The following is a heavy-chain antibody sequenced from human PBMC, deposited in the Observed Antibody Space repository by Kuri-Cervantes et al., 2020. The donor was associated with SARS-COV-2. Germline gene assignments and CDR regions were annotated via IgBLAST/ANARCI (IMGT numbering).Heavy chain of an antibody. CDR3: ARGIVVVVAAMGYFDY. J-gene: IGHJ4*02. CDR1: GYTFTNYG. Sequence: ASVKVSCKASGYTFTNYGISWVRQAPGQGLEWMGWINGYNDNTKYAQKLQGRVTMTTDTSTSTAYMELRSLRSDDTAVYYCARGIVVVVAAMGYFDYWGQGTPVTVSS. V-gene: IGHV1-18*04. CDR2: INGYNDNT. D-gene: IGHD2-15*01.